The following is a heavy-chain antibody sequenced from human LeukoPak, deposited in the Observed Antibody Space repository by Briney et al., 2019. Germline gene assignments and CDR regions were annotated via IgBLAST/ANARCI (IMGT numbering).Heavy chain of an antibody. D-gene: IGHD2-15*01. V-gene: IGHV3-23*01. Sequence: GGSLRLSCAASGFTFSSYAMSWVRQAPGKGLEWVSAISGSGGSTYYADSVKGRFTISRDNSKNTLYLQMNSLRAEDTAVYYCATVKDMTSWAFDYWGQGTLVTVSS. CDR3: ATVKDMTSWAFDY. J-gene: IGHJ4*02. CDR1: GFTFSSYA. CDR2: ISGSGGST.